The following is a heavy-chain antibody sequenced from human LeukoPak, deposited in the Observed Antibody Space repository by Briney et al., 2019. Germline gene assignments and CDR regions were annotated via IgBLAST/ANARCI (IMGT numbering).Heavy chain of an antibody. Sequence: GGSLRLSCAASGFTFSSYSMNWVRQAPGKGLEWVSSISSSSSYIYYADSVKGRFTISRDNAKNSLYLQMNSLRAEDTAVYYCVRDVNDDKTYAFDIWGQGTMVTVSS. CDR3: VRDVNDDKTYAFDI. CDR2: ISSSSSYI. J-gene: IGHJ3*02. CDR1: GFTFSSYS. V-gene: IGHV3-21*01. D-gene: IGHD1-1*01.